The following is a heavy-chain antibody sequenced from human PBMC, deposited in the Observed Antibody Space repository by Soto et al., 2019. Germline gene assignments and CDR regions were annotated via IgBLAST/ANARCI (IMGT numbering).Heavy chain of an antibody. CDR1: GFTFSSYS. Sequence: GGSLRLSCAASGFTFSSYSMNWVRQAPGKGLEWVSSISSSSSYIYYADSVKGRFTISRDNAKNSLYLQMNSLRAEDTAVYYCARDLADTMVRGVIRFDPWGQGTMVTVSS. CDR2: ISSSSSYI. D-gene: IGHD3-10*01. CDR3: ARDLADTMVRGVIRFDP. J-gene: IGHJ5*02. V-gene: IGHV3-21*01.